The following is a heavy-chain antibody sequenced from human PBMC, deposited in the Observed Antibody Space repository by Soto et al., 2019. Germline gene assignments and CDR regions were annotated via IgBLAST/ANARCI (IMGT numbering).Heavy chain of an antibody. D-gene: IGHD4-4*01. J-gene: IGHJ2*01. CDR2: ISYDGSNK. CDR3: ARPLWRDDYNWGYFDL. CDR1: GFTFSSYA. Sequence: QVQLEESGGGVVQPGRSLRLSCAASGFTFSSYAMHWVRQAPDKGLEWVAVISYDGSNKYYADSVKGRFTISRDNSKNTLYLQMNSLRTEDTAVYYCARPLWRDDYNWGYFDLWGRGTLVTVST. V-gene: IGHV3-30-3*01.